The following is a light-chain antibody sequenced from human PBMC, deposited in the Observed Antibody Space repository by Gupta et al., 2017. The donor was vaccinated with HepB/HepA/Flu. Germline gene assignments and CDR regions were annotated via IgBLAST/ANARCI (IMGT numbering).Light chain of an antibody. CDR1: QSVNYW. V-gene: IGKV1-5*03. CDR2: KAS. Sequence: DIQMTQSPSTLSASVGDRVTITCRASQSVNYWLAWFQKKPGTAPKVLISKASILESGVPSRFSGSGSGTEFTLTISILHPDDFTTYYCLLDDHYSWTFGQGTKLEIK. J-gene: IGKJ1*01. CDR3: LLDDHYSWT.